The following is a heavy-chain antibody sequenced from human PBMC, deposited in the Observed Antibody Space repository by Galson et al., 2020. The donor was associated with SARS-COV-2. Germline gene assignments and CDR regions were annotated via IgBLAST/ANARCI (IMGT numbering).Heavy chain of an antibody. CDR1: GFTFSSYG. Sequence: GGSLRLSCAASGFTFSSYGMHWVRQAPGKGLEWVAVIWYDGSNKYYADSVKGRFTISRDHSKNRLYLQMNSLRAEDTAVYYCARGTSGDPDYYMDVWGKGTTVTVSS. J-gene: IGHJ6*03. V-gene: IGHV3-33*01. CDR3: ARGTSGDPDYYMDV. D-gene: IGHD1-1*01. CDR2: IWYDGSNK.